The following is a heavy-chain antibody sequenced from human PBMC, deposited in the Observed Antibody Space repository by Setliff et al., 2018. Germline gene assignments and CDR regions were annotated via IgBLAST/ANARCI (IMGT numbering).Heavy chain of an antibody. Sequence: GASVKVSCKASGYTFTSYGIGWVRQAPGQGLEWMGWISGYNGNTNYAQKIQGRVTMTTDTSTSTAYMEVRSLRSDDTAVYYCARDIATGGYTYGFFYWGQGTMVTVSS. CDR3: ARDIATGGYTYGFFY. D-gene: IGHD5-18*01. CDR2: ISGYNGNT. J-gene: IGHJ4*02. V-gene: IGHV1-18*01. CDR1: GYTFTSYG.